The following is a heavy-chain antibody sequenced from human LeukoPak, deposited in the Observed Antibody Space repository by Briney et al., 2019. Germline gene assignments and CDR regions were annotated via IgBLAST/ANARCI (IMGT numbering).Heavy chain of an antibody. V-gene: IGHV1-46*01. Sequence: ASVKVSCKASGYTFTSYYMHWVRQAPGQGLEWMGIINPSGGSTSYAQKFQGRVTITADESTSTAYMELSSLRSEDTAVYYCALYYDSSGYTPRGYYFDYWGQGTLVTVSS. CDR1: GYTFTSYY. J-gene: IGHJ4*02. CDR3: ALYYDSSGYTPRGYYFDY. D-gene: IGHD3-22*01. CDR2: INPSGGST.